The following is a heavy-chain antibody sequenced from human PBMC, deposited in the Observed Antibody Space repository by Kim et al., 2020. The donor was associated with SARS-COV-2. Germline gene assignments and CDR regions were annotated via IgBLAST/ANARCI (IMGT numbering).Heavy chain of an antibody. D-gene: IGHD4-17*01. V-gene: IGHV4-31*03. CDR1: GASVSSAGYY. J-gene: IGHJ4*02. Sequence: SETLSLTCTVSGASVSSAGYYWSWIRQHPGKGLEWIGYIYYSGSTYYNPSLKSRVTISADTSKNQFSLNLDSVTAADSAVYYFARVSSTVTAKIDFWGQGTLVTVSS. CDR2: IYYSGST. CDR3: ARVSSTVTAKIDF.